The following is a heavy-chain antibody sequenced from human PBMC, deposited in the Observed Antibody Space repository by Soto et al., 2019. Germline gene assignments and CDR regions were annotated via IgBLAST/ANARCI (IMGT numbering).Heavy chain of an antibody. CDR3: ARGVVAAIPRDWFDP. V-gene: IGHV1-3*01. CDR1: GYTFTSYA. Sequence: QVQLVQSGAEVKKPGASVKVSCKASGYTFTSYAMHWVRQAPGQRLEWMGWINAGNGNTKYSQKFQGRVTITRDTSASTAYMELSSLRSEDTAVYYCARGVVAAIPRDWFDPWGQGTLVTVSS. D-gene: IGHD2-15*01. CDR2: INAGNGNT. J-gene: IGHJ5*02.